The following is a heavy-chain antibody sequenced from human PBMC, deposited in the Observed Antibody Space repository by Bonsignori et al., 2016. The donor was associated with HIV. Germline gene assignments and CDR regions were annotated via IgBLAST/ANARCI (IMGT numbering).Heavy chain of an antibody. V-gene: IGHV1-2*02. CDR2: INPNSGGT. CDR1: GYMFNDFY. CDR3: AREKEWELLGLAY. D-gene: IGHD1-26*01. Sequence: QVRLVQSGAELKKPGASVKVSCKTYGYMFNDFYIHWVCQAPGQGLEWMGWINPNSGGTNYAQRFQYRVSLTTDTSSSTAYMYLSGLRSDDTAVYFCAREKEWELLGLAYWGQGT. J-gene: IGHJ4*02.